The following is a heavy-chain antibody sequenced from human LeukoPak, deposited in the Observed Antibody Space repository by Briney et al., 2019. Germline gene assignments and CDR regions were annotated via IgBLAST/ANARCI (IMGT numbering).Heavy chain of an antibody. D-gene: IGHD5-18*01. CDR2: IYSGGST. CDR3: ARYNYGNSAVDY. Sequence: GGSLRLSCAASGFTVRTNYMSWVRQAPGKGLEWVSVIYSGGSTYYADSVKGRFTISRDNSKNTLSLQMNSLRAEDTAVYYCARYNYGNSAVDYWGQGTLVTVSS. CDR1: GFTVRTNY. J-gene: IGHJ4*02. V-gene: IGHV3-53*01.